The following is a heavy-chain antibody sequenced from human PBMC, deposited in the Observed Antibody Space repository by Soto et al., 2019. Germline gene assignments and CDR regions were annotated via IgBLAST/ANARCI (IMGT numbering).Heavy chain of an antibody. CDR2: ISYDGSNK. CDR3: ARGYYYYGMDV. V-gene: IGHV3-30*03. Sequence: PGGSLRLSCAASGFTFSSYGMHWVRQAPGKGLEWVAVISYDGSNKYYADSVKGRFTISRDSSKNTLYLQMNSLRAEDTAVYYCARGYYYYGMDVWGQGTTVTVSS. J-gene: IGHJ6*02. CDR1: GFTFSSYG.